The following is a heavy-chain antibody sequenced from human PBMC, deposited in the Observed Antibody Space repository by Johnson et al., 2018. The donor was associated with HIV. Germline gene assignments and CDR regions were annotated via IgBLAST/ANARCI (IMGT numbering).Heavy chain of an antibody. D-gene: IGHD3-16*01. CDR3: ARGRGALDI. CDR2: IKQDGSEK. Sequence: VQLVESGGSVVRPGGSLRLSCAASGFTFSSYWMNWVRQAPGKGLEWVANIKQDGSEKYYVDSVKGRFSISRDNVKNSLYLQMNSLRVEDTAVYYCARGRGALDIWGQGTTVTVSS. V-gene: IGHV3-7*03. CDR1: GFTFSSYW. J-gene: IGHJ3*02.